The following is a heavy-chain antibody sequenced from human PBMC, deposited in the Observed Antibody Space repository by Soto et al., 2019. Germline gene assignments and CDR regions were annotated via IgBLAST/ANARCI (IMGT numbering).Heavy chain of an antibody. J-gene: IGHJ4*02. CDR2: ISGSSGST. CDR1: GFTFSSYA. D-gene: IGHD6-19*01. Sequence: EVQLLESGGGLVQPGGSLRLSCAASGFTFSSYAMSWVRQAPGKGLEWVSTISGSSGSTYYADSVRGRFTISRDNSKNTLYLQMNGLRAKDTAVYYCAKRGRGAVAFDYWGQGTLVTVSS. V-gene: IGHV3-23*01. CDR3: AKRGRGAVAFDY.